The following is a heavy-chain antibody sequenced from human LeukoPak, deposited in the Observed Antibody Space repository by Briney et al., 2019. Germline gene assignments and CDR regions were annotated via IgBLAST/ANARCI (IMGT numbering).Heavy chain of an antibody. Sequence: GGSLRLSCAASGLTFSTYWMSWVRQAPGRGLEWVANINQDGSERNYVDSVKGRFTISRDNAKNSLYLQMNSLRAEDTAVYYCASLNGYSGSYRDAFDIWGQGTMVTVSS. CDR3: ASLNGYSGSYRDAFDI. V-gene: IGHV3-7*01. CDR1: GLTFSTYW. J-gene: IGHJ3*02. CDR2: INQDGSER. D-gene: IGHD1-26*01.